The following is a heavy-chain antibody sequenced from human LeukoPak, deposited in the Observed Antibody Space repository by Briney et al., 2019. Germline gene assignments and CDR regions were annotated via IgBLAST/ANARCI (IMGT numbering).Heavy chain of an antibody. CDR3: ARGYHKGERNYYDSSGYYGNAFDI. V-gene: IGHV3-48*03. CDR2: ISSSGSTI. CDR1: GFTFSSYE. J-gene: IGHJ3*02. D-gene: IGHD3-22*01. Sequence: GGSLRLSCTASGFTFSSYEMNWVRQAPGKGLEWVSYISSSGSTIYYADSVKGRFTISRDNAKNSLYLQMNSLRAEDTAVYYCARGYHKGERNYYDSSGYYGNAFDIWGQGTMVTVSS.